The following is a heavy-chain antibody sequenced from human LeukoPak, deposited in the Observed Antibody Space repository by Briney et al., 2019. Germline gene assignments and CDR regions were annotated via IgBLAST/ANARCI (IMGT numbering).Heavy chain of an antibody. CDR1: GVSMNNYY. J-gene: IGHJ4*01. CDR2: IYPSGRT. Sequence: ASETLSLTCTVSGVSMNNYYWTWIRQPAGKGLEWIGHIYPSGRTDYTPSLTSRVTMSIDTSKNKFSLKLTSLTAADTAVYYCAKLGNHWELRLDQWGQGTLVTVSS. D-gene: IGHD1-7*01. CDR3: AKLGNHWELRLDQ. V-gene: IGHV4-4*07.